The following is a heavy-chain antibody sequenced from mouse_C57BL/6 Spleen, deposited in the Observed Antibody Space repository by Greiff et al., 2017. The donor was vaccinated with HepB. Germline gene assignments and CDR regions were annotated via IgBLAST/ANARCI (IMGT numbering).Heavy chain of an antibody. Sequence: EVKLVESGGGLVQPGGSLSLSCAASGFTFTDYYMSWVRQPPGKALEWLGFIRNKANGYTTEYSASVKGRFTISRDNSQSILYLQMNALRAEDSATYYCARYSTNSYYAMDYWGQATSVTVSS. V-gene: IGHV7-3*01. CDR1: GFTFTDYY. J-gene: IGHJ4*01. CDR3: ARYSTNSYYAMDY. D-gene: IGHD2-1*01. CDR2: IRNKANGYTT.